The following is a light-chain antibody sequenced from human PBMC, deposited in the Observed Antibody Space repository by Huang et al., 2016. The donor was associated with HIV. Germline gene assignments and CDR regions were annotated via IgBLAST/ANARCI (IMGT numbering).Light chain of an antibody. CDR2: GAS. Sequence: EIVMTQSPATVSVFPGERATLSCRASQRIRTNLAWYQQKVGQAPRLIIYGASTRASSAPARFSGSGSGTEFTLTISSLQSEDSAIYFCQQYDYWPPLTFGGGTKVAIK. CDR1: QRIRTN. V-gene: IGKV3-15*01. CDR3: QQYDYWPPLT. J-gene: IGKJ4*01.